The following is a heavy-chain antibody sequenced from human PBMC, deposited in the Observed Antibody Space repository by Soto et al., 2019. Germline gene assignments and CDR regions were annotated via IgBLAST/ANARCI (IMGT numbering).Heavy chain of an antibody. CDR2: IKHDGSEK. D-gene: IGHD6-6*01. CDR1: GFTFSSYW. V-gene: IGHV3-7*01. J-gene: IGHJ4*02. Sequence: EVQLVESGGGLVQPGGSLRLSCAASGFTFSSYWMSWVRQAPGKGLEWVANIKHDGSEKYYVDSVTGRFTISRDNAKNSLYLQMNSLRAEDTAVYYCARGAAARLYDYWGQGTLVTVSS. CDR3: ARGAAARLYDY.